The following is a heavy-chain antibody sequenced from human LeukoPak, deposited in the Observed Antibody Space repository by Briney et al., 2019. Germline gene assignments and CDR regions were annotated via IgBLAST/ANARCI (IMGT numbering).Heavy chain of an antibody. D-gene: IGHD1-20*01. V-gene: IGHV4-34*01. CDR1: GGSISSYY. J-gene: IGHJ5*02. CDR2: INHSGST. CDR3: ARGSSGLTGTTLNWFDP. Sequence: SETLSLTCTVSGGSISSYYWSWIRQPPGKGLEWIGEINHSGSTNYNPSLKSRVTISVDTSKNQFSLKLSSVTAADTAAYYCARGSSGLTGTTLNWFDPWGQGTLVTVSS.